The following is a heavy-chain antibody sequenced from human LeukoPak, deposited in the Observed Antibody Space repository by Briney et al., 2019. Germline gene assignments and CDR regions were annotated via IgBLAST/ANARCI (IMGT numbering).Heavy chain of an antibody. Sequence: PSQTLSLXCTVSGASISSGNYYWSWIRQPAGKGLEWIGRIYTSGSTNYNPSLKSRVTISLDTSKNQFSLKLSSVTAADTAVYYCARAPSMINLDYWGQGILVTVSS. V-gene: IGHV4-61*02. D-gene: IGHD3-22*01. J-gene: IGHJ4*02. CDR1: GASISSGNYY. CDR2: IYTSGST. CDR3: ARAPSMINLDY.